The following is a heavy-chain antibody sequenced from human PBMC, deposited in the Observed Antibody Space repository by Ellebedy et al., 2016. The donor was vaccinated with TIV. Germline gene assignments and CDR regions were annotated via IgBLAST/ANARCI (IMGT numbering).Heavy chain of an antibody. D-gene: IGHD3-9*01. J-gene: IGHJ4*02. CDR3: ARDQGSDYDILTGYYYDY. CDR1: GFTFSSYA. Sequence: GESLKISCAASGFTFSSYAMSWVRQAPGKGLEWVSAISGSGGSTYYADSVKGRFTISRDNSKNTLYLQMNSLRAEDTAVYYCARDQGSDYDILTGYYYDYWGQGTLVTVSS. V-gene: IGHV3-23*01. CDR2: ISGSGGST.